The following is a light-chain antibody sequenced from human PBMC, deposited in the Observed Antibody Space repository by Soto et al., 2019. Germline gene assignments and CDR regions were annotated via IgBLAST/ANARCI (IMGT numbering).Light chain of an antibody. CDR2: DVS. Sequence: AIQLTQSPSSLSASVGDRVTITCRASQDVRGALAWYQQKLGQAPKILIYDVSRLESGVPSRFSGSSSGTDFTLTISSLQPIDFATYYCQQFNSYPITFGQGTRLEIK. CDR1: QDVRGA. CDR3: QQFNSYPIT. J-gene: IGKJ5*01. V-gene: IGKV1-13*02.